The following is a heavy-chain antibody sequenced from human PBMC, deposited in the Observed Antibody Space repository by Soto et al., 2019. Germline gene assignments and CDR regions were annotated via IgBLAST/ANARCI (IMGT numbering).Heavy chain of an antibody. CDR3: ARVPLRYSSSHNFDS. J-gene: IGHJ4*02. D-gene: IGHD6-19*01. V-gene: IGHV4-61*01. CDR2: IYNNEAF. CDR1: GASVSSGSFY. Sequence: SETLSLTCSVSGASVSSGSFYWSWIRQPPGKGLEWIGFIYNNEAFNYNPSLKSRVTLSVDTSKHQFSLKLSSVTAADTAVYYCARVPLRYSSSHNFDSWGQGALVTAPQ.